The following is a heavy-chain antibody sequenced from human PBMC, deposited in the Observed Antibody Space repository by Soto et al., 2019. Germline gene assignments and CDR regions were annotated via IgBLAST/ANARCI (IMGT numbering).Heavy chain of an antibody. D-gene: IGHD6-13*01. CDR2: IYYSGST. CDR3: ARQGSSSWWGESFDY. J-gene: IGHJ4*02. CDR1: GGSISRYY. V-gene: IGHV4-59*08. Sequence: SETLSLTCTVSGGSISRYYWNWIRQPPGKGLEWIGYIYYSGSTNYNPSLKSRVTISVDTSKNQFSLKLSSVTAADTAVYYCARQGSSSWWGESFDYWGQGTLVTVS.